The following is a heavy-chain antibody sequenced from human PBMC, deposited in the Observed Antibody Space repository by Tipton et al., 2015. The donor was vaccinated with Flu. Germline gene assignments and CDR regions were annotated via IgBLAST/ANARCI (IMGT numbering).Heavy chain of an antibody. Sequence: LSCTVSGGSISSGSYYWSWIRQPAGKGLEWIGRIYTTGSTNYNPSLKSRVTTSADTSKNKFSLELRSVTAADTAVYYCAKHCSGGSCSHAFDIWGQGTMVTVSS. CDR3: AKHCSGGSCSHAFDI. CDR2: IYTTGST. V-gene: IGHV4-61*02. CDR1: GGSISSGSYY. J-gene: IGHJ3*02. D-gene: IGHD2-15*01.